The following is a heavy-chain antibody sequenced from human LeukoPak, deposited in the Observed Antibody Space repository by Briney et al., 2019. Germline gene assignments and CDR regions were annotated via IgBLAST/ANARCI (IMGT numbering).Heavy chain of an antibody. D-gene: IGHD2-2*01. CDR3: AKRAPGYCSSSSCFGQFDY. CDR2: INGNAADT. J-gene: IGHJ4*02. V-gene: IGHV3-23*01. CDR1: GFTFTNYA. Sequence: GGPLRLSCAASGFTFTNYAMNWVRQAPGKGLEWVSVINGNAADTYYADSVKGRFTISRDNSKNTLYLQMNSLRAEDTAVYYCAKRAPGYCSSSSCFGQFDYWGQGILVTVSS.